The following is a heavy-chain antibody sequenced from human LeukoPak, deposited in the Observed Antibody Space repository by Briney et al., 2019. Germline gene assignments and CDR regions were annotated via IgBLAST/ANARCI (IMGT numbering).Heavy chain of an antibody. CDR2: ISGSGGST. CDR3: VSLLGIVVVPAAMGMFDY. J-gene: IGHJ4*02. Sequence: GGSLRLSCAASGFTFSSYAMSWVRQAPGKGLEWVSAISGSGGSTYYADSVKGRFTISRDNSKNTLYLQMNSLRAEDTAVYYCVSLLGIVVVPAAMGMFDYWGQGTLVTVSS. D-gene: IGHD2-2*01. CDR1: GFTFSSYA. V-gene: IGHV3-23*01.